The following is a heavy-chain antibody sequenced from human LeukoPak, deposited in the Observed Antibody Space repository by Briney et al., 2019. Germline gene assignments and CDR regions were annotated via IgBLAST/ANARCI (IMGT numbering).Heavy chain of an antibody. CDR3: ARGTGSGSYDY. CDR1: GVSSSRYW. Sequence: SGPGLVMPSETLSLTCTVSGVSSSRYWWTWVRQPAGKGLEWIGRIYTSGSPNYNPSLESRATMSVDTSKNQFSLKLSSVTAADTAVYYCARGTGSGSYDYCGEGSLVTASS. CDR2: IYTSGSP. D-gene: IGHD3-10*01. J-gene: IGHJ4*02. V-gene: IGHV4-4*07.